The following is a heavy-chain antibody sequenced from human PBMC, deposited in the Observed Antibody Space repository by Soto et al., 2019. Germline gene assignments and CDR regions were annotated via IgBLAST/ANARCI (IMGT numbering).Heavy chain of an antibody. Sequence: QVQLVESGGGVVQPGRSLRLSCAASGFTFSSYAMHWVRQAPGKGLEWVAVISYDGSNKYYADSVKGRFTISRDNSKNTLYLQMNRLRLEDTAVYYCARPLWRDDYNWGYFDLWGRGTLVTVPS. V-gene: IGHV3-30-3*01. CDR3: ARPLWRDDYNWGYFDL. CDR1: GFTFSSYA. D-gene: IGHD4-4*01. CDR2: ISYDGSNK. J-gene: IGHJ2*01.